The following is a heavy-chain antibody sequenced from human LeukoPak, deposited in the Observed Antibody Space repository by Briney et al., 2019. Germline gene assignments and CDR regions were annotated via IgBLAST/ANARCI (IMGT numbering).Heavy chain of an antibody. Sequence: KTGGSLRLSCAASGFTFTHAWMTWVRQAPGKGLEWVGRIKSKSDGETTDYAEPVNDRFIISRDDSKVILYLQMNSLKTGDTAVYFCTTSPHYNWLDVGDTRPVDYWGQGTLVSVSS. V-gene: IGHV3-15*01. J-gene: IGHJ4*02. CDR3: TTSPHYNWLDVGDTRPVDY. CDR2: IKSKSDGETT. CDR1: GFTFTHAW. D-gene: IGHD1-1*01.